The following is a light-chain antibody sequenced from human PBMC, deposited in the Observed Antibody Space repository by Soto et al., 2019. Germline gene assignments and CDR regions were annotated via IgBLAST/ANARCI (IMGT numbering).Light chain of an antibody. Sequence: IVLTQSPATLSFSPGESATLSCRASQSIAIYLAWYQQKSGQSPRLLIYDSFNRAPGIPDRFSGSGSGTDFTVTISSLEPEDFAVYYCLQRATWPWTFGQGTTVEIK. CDR1: QSIAIY. CDR2: DSF. J-gene: IGKJ1*01. V-gene: IGKV3-11*01. CDR3: LQRATWPWT.